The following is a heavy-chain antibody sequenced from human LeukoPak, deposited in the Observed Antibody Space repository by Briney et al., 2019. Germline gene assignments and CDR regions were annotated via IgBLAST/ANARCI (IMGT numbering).Heavy chain of an antibody. CDR2: ISAYNGNT. CDR1: GYTFTSYG. Sequence: ASVKVSCKASGYTFTSYGISWVRQAPGQGLEWMGWISAYNGNTNYAQKLQGRVAMTTDTSTSTAYMELRSLRSDDTAVYYCARVPPLYIAAAGTLNYYYYYMDVWGKGTTVTVSS. V-gene: IGHV1-18*01. D-gene: IGHD6-13*01. CDR3: ARVPPLYIAAAGTLNYYYYYMDV. J-gene: IGHJ6*03.